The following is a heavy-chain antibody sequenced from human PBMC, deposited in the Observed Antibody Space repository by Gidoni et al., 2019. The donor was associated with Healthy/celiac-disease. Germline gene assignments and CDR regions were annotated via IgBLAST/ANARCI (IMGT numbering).Heavy chain of an antibody. D-gene: IGHD6-19*01. CDR3: TSIAVAGETGRNY. CDR2: IRSKANSYAT. CDR1: GFTFSGSA. Sequence: GGGLVQPGGSLKLSCAASGFTFSGSAMHWVRQASGKGLEWVGRIRSKANSYATAYVASVKGRFTISRDDSKNTAYLQMNSLKTEDTAVYYCTSIAVAGETGRNYWGQGTLVTVSS. V-gene: IGHV3-73*01. J-gene: IGHJ4*02.